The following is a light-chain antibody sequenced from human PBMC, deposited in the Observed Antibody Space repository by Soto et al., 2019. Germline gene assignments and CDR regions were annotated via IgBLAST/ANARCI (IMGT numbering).Light chain of an antibody. J-gene: IGLJ2*01. CDR2: EVS. Sequence: SALTQPASVSGSPGQSITISCTGTCSDVGSYNLVSWYQQHPGKAPKLMIYEVSKRPSGVSNRFSGSKSGNTASLTISGLQAEDEADYYCCSYAGSSTLVFGGGTKVTVL. V-gene: IGLV2-23*02. CDR3: CSYAGSSTLV. CDR1: CSDVGSYNL.